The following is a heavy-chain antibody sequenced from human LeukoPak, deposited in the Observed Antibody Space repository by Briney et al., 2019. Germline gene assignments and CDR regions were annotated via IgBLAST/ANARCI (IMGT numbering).Heavy chain of an antibody. J-gene: IGHJ4*02. D-gene: IGHD3-10*01. V-gene: IGHV1-2*02. Sequence: ASVKVSCKASGYTFTGYYMHWVRQAPGQGLEWMGWINPNSGGTNYAQKFQGRVTMTRDTSISTAYMELSRLRSDDTAVYYCASQGNTYYYGSGSYPLDYWGQGTLVTVSS. CDR3: ASQGNTYYYGSGSYPLDY. CDR1: GYTFTGYY. CDR2: INPNSGGT.